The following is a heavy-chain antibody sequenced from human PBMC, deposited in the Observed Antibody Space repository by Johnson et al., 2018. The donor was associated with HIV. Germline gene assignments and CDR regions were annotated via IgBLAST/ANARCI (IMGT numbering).Heavy chain of an antibody. CDR3: AKEDSSGYYYGMGAFDF. CDR1: GFTFSSYG. V-gene: IGHV3-30*18. Sequence: QVQLVESGGGVVQPGRSLRLSCAASGFTFSSYGMHWVRQAPGKGLEWVAVISYDGTNKYYADSVKGRFTISRDNSKNTLFLQMNSLRAEDTAVYYCAKEDSSGYYYGMGAFDFWGQGTMVTVSS. CDR2: ISYDGTNK. D-gene: IGHD3-22*01. J-gene: IGHJ3*01.